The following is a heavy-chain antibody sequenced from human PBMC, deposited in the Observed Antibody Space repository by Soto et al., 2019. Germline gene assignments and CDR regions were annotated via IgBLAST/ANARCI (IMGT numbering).Heavy chain of an antibody. CDR3: ARDRYYYGSGSYNY. Sequence: ASVKVSCKASGYTFTSYAMHWLRQAPGQRLEWMGWINAGNGNTKYSQKFQGRVTTTGDTSASTAYMELSSLRSEDTAVYYCARDRYYYGSGSYNYWGQGTLVTVSS. D-gene: IGHD3-10*01. CDR2: INAGNGNT. V-gene: IGHV1-3*01. CDR1: GYTFTSYA. J-gene: IGHJ4*02.